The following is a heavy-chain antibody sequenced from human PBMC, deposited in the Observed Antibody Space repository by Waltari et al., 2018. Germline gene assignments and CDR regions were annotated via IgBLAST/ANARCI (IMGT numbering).Heavy chain of an antibody. CDR2: VDPEDGET. D-gene: IGHD3-10*01. CDR1: GYTFTDYY. V-gene: IGHV1-69-2*01. J-gene: IGHJ4*02. Sequence: EVQLVQSGAEVKKPGATVKISCKASGYTFTDYYMHWVQQAPGKGLEWMGRVDPEDGETIYAEKFQGRVTITADTSTDTAYMELSSLRSEDTAVYYCATVEGPYGSGSKRGNYWGQGTLVTVSS. CDR3: ATVEGPYGSGSKRGNY.